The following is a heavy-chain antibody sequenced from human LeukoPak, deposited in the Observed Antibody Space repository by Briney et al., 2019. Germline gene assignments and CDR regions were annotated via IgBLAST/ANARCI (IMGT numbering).Heavy chain of an antibody. CDR2: IYYSGST. CDR1: GGSISSYY. Sequence: RPSETLSLTCTVSGGSISSYYWSWIRQPPGKGLEWIGYIYYSGSTNYNPSLKSRVTIPVDTSKNQFSLKLSSVTAADTAVYYCASGGYKPYYFDYWGQGTLVTVSS. J-gene: IGHJ4*02. D-gene: IGHD5-24*01. CDR3: ASGGYKPYYFDY. V-gene: IGHV4-59*01.